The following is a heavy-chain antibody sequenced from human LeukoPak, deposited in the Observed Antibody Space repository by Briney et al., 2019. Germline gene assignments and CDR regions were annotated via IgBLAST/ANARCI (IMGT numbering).Heavy chain of an antibody. CDR3: ARGVGLELHY. J-gene: IGHJ4*02. CDR2: IYTSGST. Sequence: SQPLSFTCTVSGASISSGSYYWSWIRQPAGKGLEWIGRIYTSGSTNYNPSLKSRVTISVDTSKNQFSLKLSSVTAADTAVYYCARGVGLELHYWGQGTLVTVSS. CDR1: GASISSGSYY. D-gene: IGHD1-7*01. V-gene: IGHV4-61*02.